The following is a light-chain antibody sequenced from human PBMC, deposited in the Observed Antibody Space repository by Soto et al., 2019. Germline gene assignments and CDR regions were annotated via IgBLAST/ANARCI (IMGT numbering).Light chain of an antibody. V-gene: IGKV3-15*01. Sequence: EIVMTQSPATLSVSPWERATLSCRASQSVRSNLAWYQQKPGQAPRLLIYGASTRATGIPARFSGSGSGTDFTLAISSLQSEDFAVYYCQEYKNWPSITFGQGTRLEIK. CDR1: QSVRSN. CDR2: GAS. J-gene: IGKJ5*01. CDR3: QEYKNWPSIT.